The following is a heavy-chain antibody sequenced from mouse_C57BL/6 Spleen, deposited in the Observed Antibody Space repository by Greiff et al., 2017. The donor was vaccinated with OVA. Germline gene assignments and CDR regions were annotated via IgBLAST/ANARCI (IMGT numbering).Heavy chain of an antibody. Sequence: VQLKQSGAELVRPGASVKLSCTASGFNIKDYYMHWVKQRPEQGLEWIGRIDPEDGDTEYAPKFQGKATMTADTSSNTAYLQLSSLTSEDTAVYYCTTGYYDSYWYFDVWGTGTTVTVSS. CDR2: IDPEDGDT. CDR3: TTGYYDSYWYFDV. V-gene: IGHV14-1*01. CDR1: GFNIKDYY. D-gene: IGHD2-4*01. J-gene: IGHJ1*03.